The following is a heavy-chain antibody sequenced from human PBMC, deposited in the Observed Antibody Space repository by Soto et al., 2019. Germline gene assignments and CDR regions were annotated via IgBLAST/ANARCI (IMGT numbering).Heavy chain of an antibody. V-gene: IGHV3-21*01. CDR2: ISSSSSYI. Sequence: GGSLRLSCAASGFTFSSYSMNWVRQAPGKGLEWVSSISSSSSYIYYADSVKGRFTISRDNAKNSLYLQMNSLRAEDTAVYYCARDPNPQLVTDYYGMDVWGQGTTVTVSS. J-gene: IGHJ6*02. CDR1: GFTFSSYS. D-gene: IGHD6-13*01. CDR3: ARDPNPQLVTDYYGMDV.